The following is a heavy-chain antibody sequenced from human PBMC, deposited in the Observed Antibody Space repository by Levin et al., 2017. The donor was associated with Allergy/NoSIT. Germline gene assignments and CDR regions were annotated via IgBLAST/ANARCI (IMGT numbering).Heavy chain of an antibody. V-gene: IGHV1-2*02. J-gene: IGHJ4*02. CDR1: AYAFGAYY. D-gene: IGHD1-20*01. CDR2: INPNSGET. Sequence: ASVKVSCKASAYAFGAYYVHWVRQAPGQGLEWMGWINPNSGETFDAQKLPDRITMNRDTSISTAYLELSRLTSGDTAVYYCATFPTITNYWGQGTLVTVSS. CDR3: ATFPTITNY.